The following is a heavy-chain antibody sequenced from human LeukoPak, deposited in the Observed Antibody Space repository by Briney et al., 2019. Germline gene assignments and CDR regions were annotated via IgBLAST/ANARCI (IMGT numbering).Heavy chain of an antibody. CDR3: ARGRAVDY. CDR1: GFIFSSYW. D-gene: IGHD1-26*01. Sequence: PGGSLRLSCAASGFIFSSYWMHWVRRAPGKGLVWVSRITSDGSSTSYADSVKGRFTISRDNAKNTLYLQLNSLRAEDTAVYYCARGRAVDYWGQGTLVTVSS. V-gene: IGHV3-74*01. CDR2: ITSDGSST. J-gene: IGHJ4*02.